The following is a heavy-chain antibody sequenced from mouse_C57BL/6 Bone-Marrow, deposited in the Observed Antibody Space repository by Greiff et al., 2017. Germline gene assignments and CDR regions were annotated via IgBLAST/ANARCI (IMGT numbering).Heavy chain of an antibody. CDR2: INPNNGGT. D-gene: IGHD2-4*01. V-gene: IGHV1-26*01. CDR1: GYTFTDYY. Sequence: EVKLQQSGPELVKPGASVKISCKASGYTFTDYYMNWVKQSHGKSLEWIGDINPNNGGTSYNQKFKGKATLTVDKSSSTAYMELRSLTSEDSAVYYCARGYYDYLWGKGTTLTVSS. J-gene: IGHJ2*01. CDR3: ARGYYDYL.